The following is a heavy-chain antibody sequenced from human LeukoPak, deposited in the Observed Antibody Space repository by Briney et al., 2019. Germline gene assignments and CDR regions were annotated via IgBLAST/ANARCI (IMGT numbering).Heavy chain of an antibody. J-gene: IGHJ4*02. D-gene: IGHD6-19*01. Sequence: AGGSLRLSCAASGFTFSSYAMHWARQAPGKGLEWVAVISYDGSNKYYADSVKGRFTISRDNSKNTLYLQMNSLRAEDTAVYYCAREPDSSGWTYWGQGTLVTVSS. V-gene: IGHV3-30*04. CDR3: AREPDSSGWTY. CDR2: ISYDGSNK. CDR1: GFTFSSYA.